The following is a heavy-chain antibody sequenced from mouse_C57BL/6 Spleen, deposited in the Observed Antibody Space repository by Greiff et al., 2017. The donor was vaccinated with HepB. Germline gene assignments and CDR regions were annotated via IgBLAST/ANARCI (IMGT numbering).Heavy chain of an antibody. CDR1: GYAFSSSW. V-gene: IGHV1-82*01. Sequence: VQLQQSGPELVKPGASVTISCKASGYAFSSSWMNWVKQRPGKGLEWIGRIYPGDGDTNYNGKFKGKATLTADKSSSTAYMQLSSLTSEDSAVYFCARSGQGNYWGQGTTLTVSS. D-gene: IGHD3-1*01. CDR3: ARSGQGNY. J-gene: IGHJ2*01. CDR2: IYPGDGDT.